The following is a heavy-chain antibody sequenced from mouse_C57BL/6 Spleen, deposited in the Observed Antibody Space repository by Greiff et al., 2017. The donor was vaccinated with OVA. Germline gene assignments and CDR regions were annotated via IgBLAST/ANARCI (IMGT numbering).Heavy chain of an antibody. V-gene: IGHV3-6*01. CDR1: GYSITSGYY. D-gene: IGHD1-1*02. CDR2: ISYDGSN. Sequence: EVKLVESGPGLVKPSQSLSLTCSVTGYSITSGYYWNWIRQFPGNKLEWMGYISYDGSNNYNPSLKNRISITRDTSKNQFFLKLNSVTTEDTATYYCARENYDYGAMDYWGQGTSVTVSS. J-gene: IGHJ4*01. CDR3: ARENYDYGAMDY.